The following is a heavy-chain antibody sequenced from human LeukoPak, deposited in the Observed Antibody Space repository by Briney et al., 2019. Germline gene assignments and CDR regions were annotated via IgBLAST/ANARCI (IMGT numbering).Heavy chain of an antibody. CDR1: GFTSSRYE. V-gene: IGHV3-74*01. J-gene: IGHJ4*02. Sequence: GGSLRLSCVVSGFTSSRYEMHWVRQAPGKGLEWVSHISDDGKKANYADSVKGRFTISRDAAKNTLHLQMDSLRVEDTAVYYCAASFRVTGTTYYYWGQGTMVTVSS. CDR2: ISDDGKKA. CDR3: AASFRVTGTTYYY. D-gene: IGHD1-20*01.